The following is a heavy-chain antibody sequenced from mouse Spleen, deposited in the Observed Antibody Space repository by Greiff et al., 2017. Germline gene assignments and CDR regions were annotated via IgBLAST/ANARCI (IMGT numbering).Heavy chain of an antibody. CDR1: GYTFTSYW. D-gene: IGHD4-1*01. V-gene: IGHV1-50*01. CDR2: IDPSDSYT. CDR3: ARDLTGTGYAMDY. Sequence: VQLQQPGAELVKPGASVKLSCKASGYTFTSYWMQWVKQRPGQGLEWIGEIDPSDSYTNYNQKFKGKATLTVDTSSSTAYMQLSSLTSEDSAVYYCARDLTGTGYAMDYWGQGTSVTVSS. J-gene: IGHJ4*01.